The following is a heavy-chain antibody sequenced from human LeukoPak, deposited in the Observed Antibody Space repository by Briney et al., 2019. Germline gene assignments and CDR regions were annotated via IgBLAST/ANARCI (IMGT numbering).Heavy chain of an antibody. CDR3: VRSGGY. V-gene: IGHV3-7*05. CDR2: IKEDGSEK. CDR1: GFTFSSHW. Sequence: GGSLRLSCAASGFTFSSHWMNWARQAPGKGLEWVANIKEDGSEKYYVDSVEGRFTISRDNAKNSLCLQMNSLRAEDTAIYYCVRSGGYWGQGTLVTVSS. J-gene: IGHJ4*02. D-gene: IGHD1-26*01.